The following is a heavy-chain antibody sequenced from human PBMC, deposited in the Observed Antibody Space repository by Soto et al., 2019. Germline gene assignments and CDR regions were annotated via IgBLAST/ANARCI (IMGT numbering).Heavy chain of an antibody. V-gene: IGHV1-18*01. Sequence: ASVKVSCKASGYTFTSYGISWVRQAPGQGLEWMGWISAYNGNTNYAQKLQGRVTMTTDTSTSTAYMELRSLRSDDTAVYYCARGSTATGRFLEWPNYYYYGMDVWGQGTTVTVSS. D-gene: IGHD3-3*01. J-gene: IGHJ6*02. CDR1: GYTFTSYG. CDR3: ARGSTATGRFLEWPNYYYYGMDV. CDR2: ISAYNGNT.